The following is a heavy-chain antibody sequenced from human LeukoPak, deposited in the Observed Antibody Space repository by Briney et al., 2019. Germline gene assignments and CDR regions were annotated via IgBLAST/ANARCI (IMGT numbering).Heavy chain of an antibody. CDR1: GFTFSSYW. CDR3: ARDRTTKGYYDMDV. CDR2: IKQDGSEK. Sequence: GGSLRLSCAASGFTFSSYWMSWVRQAPGKGLEWVANIKQDGSEKYYVDSVKGRFTISRDNAKNSLYLQMNSLRAEDTAVYYCARDRTTKGYYDMDVWGQGTTVTVSS. D-gene: IGHD1-1*01. V-gene: IGHV3-7*01. J-gene: IGHJ6*02.